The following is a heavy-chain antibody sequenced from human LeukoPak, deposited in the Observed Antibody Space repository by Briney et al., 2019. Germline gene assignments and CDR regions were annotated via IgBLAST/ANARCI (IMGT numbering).Heavy chain of an antibody. CDR3: AKQPSSAAGLFDY. V-gene: IGHV3-30*18. CDR2: ISFDGRNK. CDR1: GCTFSSYG. J-gene: IGHJ4*02. D-gene: IGHD6-19*01. Sequence: GGSLRLAWTASGCTFSSYGIHWVRQAPGKGLEWVAVISFDGRNKYYADSMKGRLTISRDNSKNMLYLQVNSLRAEDTALYYCAKQPSSAAGLFDYWGQGTLVTVSS.